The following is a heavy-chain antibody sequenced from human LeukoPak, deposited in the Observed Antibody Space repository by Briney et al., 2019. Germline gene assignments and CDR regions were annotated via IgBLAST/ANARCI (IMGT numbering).Heavy chain of an antibody. CDR3: ARDREYFDN. J-gene: IGHJ4*02. CDR1: GFXFSIYS. V-gene: IGHV3-21*01. Sequence: GGSLRLSCAASGFXFSIYSINWVRQAPGKGLEWLSSIISSSNYIYYADSVKGRFTIPRDNVQNSLYPQVNSWRAENTAMYYCARDREYFDNWGQGTLVTVSS. CDR2: IISSSNYI.